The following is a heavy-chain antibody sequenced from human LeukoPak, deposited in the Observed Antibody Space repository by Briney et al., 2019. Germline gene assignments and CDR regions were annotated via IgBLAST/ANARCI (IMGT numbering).Heavy chain of an antibody. CDR3: ARVGSGRTIDY. D-gene: IGHD6-19*01. V-gene: IGHV3-48*01. Sequence: GGSLRLSCAASGFTFSSYAMNWVRQAPGKGLDWVSYISSSSSTIYYADSVKGRFTISRDNAKNSLYLQMNSLRAEDTAVYYCARVGSGRTIDYWGQGTLVTVSS. CDR1: GFTFSSYA. CDR2: ISSSSSTI. J-gene: IGHJ4*02.